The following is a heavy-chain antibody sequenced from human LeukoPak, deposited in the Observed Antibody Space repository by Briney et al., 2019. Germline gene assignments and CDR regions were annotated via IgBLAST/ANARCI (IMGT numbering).Heavy chain of an antibody. Sequence: SETLSLTCAVYGGSFSGYYWSWIRQPPGKGLEWIGEINHSGSTNYNPSLKSRVTISVDTSKNQFPLKLSSVTAADTAVYYCARPRKLRYFDFSVRDFDYWGQGTLVTVSS. V-gene: IGHV4-34*01. CDR2: INHSGST. D-gene: IGHD3-9*01. CDR1: GGSFSGYY. CDR3: ARPRKLRYFDFSVRDFDY. J-gene: IGHJ4*02.